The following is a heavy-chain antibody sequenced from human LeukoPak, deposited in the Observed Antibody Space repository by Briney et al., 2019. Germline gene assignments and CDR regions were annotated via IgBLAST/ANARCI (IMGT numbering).Heavy chain of an antibody. D-gene: IGHD2-15*01. Sequence: SETLSLTCTVSGGSISSYYWGWIRQPPGKGLEWIGSIHHSGSTYYNPSLKSRVTISIDTSKNQFSLKLTSVPAADTAVYYCAREGLGSGRGGDFDLWGRGTLVTVSS. V-gene: IGHV4-38-2*02. CDR1: GGSISSYY. J-gene: IGHJ2*01. CDR3: AREGLGSGRGGDFDL. CDR2: IHHSGST.